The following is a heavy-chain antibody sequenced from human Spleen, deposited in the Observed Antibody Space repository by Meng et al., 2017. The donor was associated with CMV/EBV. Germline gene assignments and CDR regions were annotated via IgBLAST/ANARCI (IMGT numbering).Heavy chain of an antibody. V-gene: IGHV4-30-4*08. J-gene: IGHJ5*02. Sequence: CTVSGGSISSAGYHRIWIRQPPGKGLEYLGYIHHSGNTYYNPSFKSRLAMSVDTSKNQFSLRVNSMTVADTAVYFCARVGPTGWFDPWGQGTLVTVSS. D-gene: IGHD1-1*01. CDR1: GGSISSAGYH. CDR3: ARVGPTGWFDP. CDR2: IHHSGNT.